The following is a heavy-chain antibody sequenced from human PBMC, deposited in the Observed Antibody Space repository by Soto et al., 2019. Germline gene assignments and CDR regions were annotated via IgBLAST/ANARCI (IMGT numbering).Heavy chain of an antibody. CDR1: GFTFSSYA. Sequence: GGSLRLSCAASGFTFSSYAMHWVRQAPGKGLEWVAVISYDGSNKYYADSVKGRFTISGDNSKNTLYLQMNSLRAEDTAVYYCARSPPWYYGMDVWGQGTTVTVSS. V-gene: IGHV3-30-3*01. CDR2: ISYDGSNK. J-gene: IGHJ6*02. CDR3: ARSPPWYYGMDV.